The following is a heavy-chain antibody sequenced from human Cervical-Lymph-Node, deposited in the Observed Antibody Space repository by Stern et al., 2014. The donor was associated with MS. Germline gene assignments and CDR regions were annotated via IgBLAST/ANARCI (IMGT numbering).Heavy chain of an antibody. Sequence: QVQLQESGPGLVKPSETLSLTCSVSGGSIRSYYWRWIRQPPGKGLEWIGYISYSGSTNYNPSLKSRVTISVDTSKNQFSLKLSPVTAADTAVYYCARATDILTGHYPYYFDYWGQGTLVTVSS. CDR3: ARATDILTGHYPYYFDY. D-gene: IGHD3-9*01. J-gene: IGHJ4*02. CDR1: GGSIRSYY. V-gene: IGHV4-59*01. CDR2: ISYSGST.